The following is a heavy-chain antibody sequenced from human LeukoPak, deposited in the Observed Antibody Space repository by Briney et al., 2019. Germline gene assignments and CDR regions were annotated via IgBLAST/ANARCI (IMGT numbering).Heavy chain of an antibody. J-gene: IGHJ4*02. Sequence: PGGSLRLSCVASGFTFSSKAMNWVRQAPGKGLEWVSAISNYGGTTLYADSVRGRFIISRDNSKNTLYLQMNSLRAEDTAVYYCAKDKVAIGPAYYFDYWGQGTLVTVSS. CDR3: AKDKVAIGPAYYFDY. CDR2: ISNYGGTT. CDR1: GFTFSSKA. V-gene: IGHV3-23*01.